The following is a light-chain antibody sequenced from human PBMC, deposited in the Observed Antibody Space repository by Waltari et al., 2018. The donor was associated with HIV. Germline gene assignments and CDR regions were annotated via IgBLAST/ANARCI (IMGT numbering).Light chain of an antibody. CDR3: HQYYNTPRT. Sequence: VSPQSPVTPSLSAGVRATLSCSASQSVPNSHLAWYQQRPGQAPRLLIHGASTRATGIPDRFSGSGSGTDFTLTVSRLEAEDVAVYYCHQYYNTPRTLGQGTKLEIK. CDR2: GAS. J-gene: IGKJ2*01. CDR1: QSVPNSH. V-gene: IGKV3-20*01.